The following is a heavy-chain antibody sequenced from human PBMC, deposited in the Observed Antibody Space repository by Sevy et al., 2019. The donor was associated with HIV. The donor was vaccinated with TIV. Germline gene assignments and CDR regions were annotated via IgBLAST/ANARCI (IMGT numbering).Heavy chain of an antibody. D-gene: IGHD3-10*01. CDR1: GFIFSDYY. Sequence: GGSLRLSCAASGFIFSDYYMNWIRQSPGRGLGWVSYISDRGTTIYYEASVKGRFTISRDNAKNSRYLQMRSLRAEDTAVYYCAREGSLRYFDLWGRGTLVTVSS. CDR2: ISDRGTTI. J-gene: IGHJ2*01. CDR3: AREGSLRYFDL. V-gene: IGHV3-11*01.